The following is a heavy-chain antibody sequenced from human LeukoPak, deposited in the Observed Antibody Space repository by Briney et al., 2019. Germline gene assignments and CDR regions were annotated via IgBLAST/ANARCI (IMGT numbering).Heavy chain of an antibody. CDR2: IYTGVST. V-gene: IGHV3-66*01. Sequence: GGSLRLSCEVSGFTVSSNYMSWVRQAPGKGLEWVSVIYTGVSTYYADSVKGRFTISRDNSKNTLYLQMNNLRTEDTAVYYCARDMGTTVATRGYFPYWGQGTLVTVSS. D-gene: IGHD4-23*01. J-gene: IGHJ4*02. CDR1: GFTVSSNY. CDR3: ARDMGTTVATRGYFPY.